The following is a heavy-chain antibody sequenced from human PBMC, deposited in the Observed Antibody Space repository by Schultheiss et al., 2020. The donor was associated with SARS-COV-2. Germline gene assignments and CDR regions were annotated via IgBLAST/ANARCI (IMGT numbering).Heavy chain of an antibody. J-gene: IGHJ6*03. V-gene: IGHV4-34*01. CDR1: GGSISSYY. CDR3: ARGVVVVPAAITRHYYYYYMDV. Sequence: SETLSLTCTVSGGSISSYYWSWIRQPPGKGLEWIGEINHSGSTNYNPSLKSRVTISVDTSKNQFSLKLSSVTAADTAVYYCARGVVVVPAAITRHYYYYYMDVWGKGTTVTVSS. D-gene: IGHD2-2*02. CDR2: INHSGST.